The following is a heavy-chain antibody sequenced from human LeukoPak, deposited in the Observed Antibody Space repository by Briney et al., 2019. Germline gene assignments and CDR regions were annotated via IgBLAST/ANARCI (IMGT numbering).Heavy chain of an antibody. V-gene: IGHV3-21*01. D-gene: IGHD3-22*01. CDR1: GFTFSSYS. J-gene: IGHJ3*02. Sequence: GGSLRLSCAASGFTFSSYSMNWVRQAPGKGLEWVSSISSSSSYIYYADSVKGRFTISRDNAKNSLYLQMNSLRAEDTAVYYCARDLSDYYDSSGYCPGAFDIWGQGTMVTVSS. CDR2: ISSSSSYI. CDR3: ARDLSDYYDSSGYCPGAFDI.